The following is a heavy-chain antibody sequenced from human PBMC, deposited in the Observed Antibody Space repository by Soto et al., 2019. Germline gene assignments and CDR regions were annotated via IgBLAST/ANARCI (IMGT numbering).Heavy chain of an antibody. CDR1: GFTFSNSA. Sequence: EVQLLESGGGLVQPGGSLRLSCANSGFTFSNSAMSWVRQAPGKGLEWVSAISGSGGSTYYTDSMKGRFTISRDNSKSTLYLQMNSLTVDDTAVYYCAGGSSWTRVDYWGQGTLVTVSS. CDR2: ISGSGGST. D-gene: IGHD6-13*01. CDR3: AGGSSWTRVDY. V-gene: IGHV3-23*01. J-gene: IGHJ4*02.